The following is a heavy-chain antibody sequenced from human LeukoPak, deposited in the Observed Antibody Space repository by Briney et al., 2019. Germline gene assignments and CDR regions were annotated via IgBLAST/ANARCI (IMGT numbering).Heavy chain of an antibody. CDR1: GFTFSSYA. J-gene: IGHJ4*02. CDR3: ATPPDTAMVTVRDY. V-gene: IGHV3-23*01. D-gene: IGHD5-18*01. Sequence: PGGSLRLSCAASGFTFSSYAMSWVRQAPGKGLEWVSAISGSGGSTYYADSVKGPFTISRDNSKNTLYLQMNSLRAEDTAVYYCATPPDTAMVTVRDYWGQGTLVTVSS. CDR2: ISGSGGST.